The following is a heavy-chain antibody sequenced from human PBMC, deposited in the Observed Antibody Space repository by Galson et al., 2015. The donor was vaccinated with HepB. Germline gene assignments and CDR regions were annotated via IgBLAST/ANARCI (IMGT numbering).Heavy chain of an antibody. CDR1: GGSISSYY. Sequence: ETLSLTCTVSGGSISSYYWSWIRQPPGKGLEWIGYIYYSGSTNYNPSLKSRVTISVDTSKNQFSLKLSSVTAADTAVYYCARRIPSNQRNDAFDIWGQGTMVTVSS. J-gene: IGHJ3*02. V-gene: IGHV4-59*08. CDR3: ARRIPSNQRNDAFDI. CDR2: IYYSGST. D-gene: IGHD2-2*01.